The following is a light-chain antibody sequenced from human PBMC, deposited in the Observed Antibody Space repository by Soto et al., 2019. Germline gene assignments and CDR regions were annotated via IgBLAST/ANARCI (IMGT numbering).Light chain of an antibody. V-gene: IGKV1-33*01. CDR1: QDIKNY. CDR2: DAS. J-gene: IGKJ5*01. Sequence: DIQMTQSPSSLSASVGDRVTITCQASQDIKNYLNWYQQKPGKAPNLLIYDASNLETVVPSRFSGSGSGTDFTFTISNLQPEDFATYYCQQYDNLPPGLTFGQGTRVDIK. CDR3: QQYDNLPPGLT.